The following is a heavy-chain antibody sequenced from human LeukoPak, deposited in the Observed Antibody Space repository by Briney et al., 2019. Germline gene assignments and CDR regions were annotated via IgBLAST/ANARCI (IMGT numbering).Heavy chain of an antibody. Sequence: PGGSLRLSCAASGFIFSSYGMHWVRQAPGKGLEWVAFIRYDGSDKYYADSVKGRFTISRDNSKNTLYLRMNSLRAEDTAVYYCAKDARRAVAGLDAFDIWGQGTMVTVSS. CDR1: GFIFSSYG. J-gene: IGHJ3*02. CDR3: AKDARRAVAGLDAFDI. D-gene: IGHD6-19*01. V-gene: IGHV3-30*02. CDR2: IRYDGSDK.